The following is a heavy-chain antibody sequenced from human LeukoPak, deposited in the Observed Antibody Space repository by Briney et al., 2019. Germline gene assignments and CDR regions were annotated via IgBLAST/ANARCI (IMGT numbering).Heavy chain of an antibody. CDR3: ASPGGVL. V-gene: IGHV4-34*01. CDR1: GGSFSGYY. Sequence: SETLSLTCAVHGGSFSGYYWSWIRQPPGKGLEWIGEINHSGSTNYNPSLKSRVTISVDTSKNQFSLKLSSVTAADTAVYYCASPGGVLWGQGTLVTVSS. J-gene: IGHJ4*02. D-gene: IGHD3-10*01. CDR2: INHSGST.